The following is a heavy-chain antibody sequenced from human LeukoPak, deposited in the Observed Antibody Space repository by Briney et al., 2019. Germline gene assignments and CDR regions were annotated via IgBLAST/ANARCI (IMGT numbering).Heavy chain of an antibody. D-gene: IGHD3-10*01. V-gene: IGHV4-61*01. CDR2: IYYSGST. CDR3: ARRSVRGVIPPNDAFDI. CDR1: GGSISSGSYY. Sequence: SETLSLTCTVSGGSISSGSYYWSWIRQPPGKGLEWIGYIYYSGSTNYNPSLKSRVTISVDTSKNQFSLKLSSVTAADTAVYYCARRSVRGVIPPNDAFDIWGQGTMVTVSS. J-gene: IGHJ3*02.